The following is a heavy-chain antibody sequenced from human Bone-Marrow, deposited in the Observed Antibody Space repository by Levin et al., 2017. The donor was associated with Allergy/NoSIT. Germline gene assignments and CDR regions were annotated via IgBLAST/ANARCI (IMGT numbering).Heavy chain of an antibody. CDR3: ARYMYCGYACYSLCDN. J-gene: IGHJ4*02. V-gene: IGHV4-59*08. CDR1: GGSINNYY. D-gene: IGHD2-21*02. Sequence: SETLSLTCTVSGGSINNYYWGWIRQPPGGGLEWIGYIYYTGSTNYNPSLNNRVTISVDTSKNQFSLRLSSVTAADPAVYFFARYMYCGYACYSLCDNWGQGALVTVS. CDR2: IYYTGST.